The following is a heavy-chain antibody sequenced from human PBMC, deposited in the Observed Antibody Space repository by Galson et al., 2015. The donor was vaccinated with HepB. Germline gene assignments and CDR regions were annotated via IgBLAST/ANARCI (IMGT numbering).Heavy chain of an antibody. CDR1: GFTVRTNS. V-gene: IGHV3-66*02. CDR2: FYSGGST. Sequence: LILSCAASGFTVRTNSMSWVRQAPGKGREWVSAFYSGGSTYYADSVKGRFTISRVDSKNTIYLHMNSLRPEDTADCYCATGRSTSGSYYIDNWGQGTLVTVSS. D-gene: IGHD1-26*01. J-gene: IGHJ4*02. CDR3: ATGRSTSGSYYIDN.